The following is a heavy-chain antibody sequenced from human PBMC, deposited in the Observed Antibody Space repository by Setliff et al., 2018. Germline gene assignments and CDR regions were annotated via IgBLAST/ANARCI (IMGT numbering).Heavy chain of an antibody. CDR2: ISPGSTYT. J-gene: IGHJ3*01. V-gene: IGHV3-21*06. Sequence: PSETLSLTCTVSGASISSGAYFRSWVRQAPGKGLEWVSAISPGSTYTYYSDSVKGRFTITRDDAKSSLFLQMDSLTAEDTAVYYCVRDEAAVQYFDSRAFDVWGQGIMVTVSS. D-gene: IGHD3-22*01. CDR1: GASISSGAYF. CDR3: VRDEAAVQYFDSRAFDV.